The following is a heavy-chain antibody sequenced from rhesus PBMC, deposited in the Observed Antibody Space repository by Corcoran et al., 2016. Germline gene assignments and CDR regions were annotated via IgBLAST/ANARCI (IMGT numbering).Heavy chain of an antibody. Sequence: QVQLQESGPGLVKPSETLSLTCAVSGGSFSGYYWGWIRQPTGKGLEWIGYISGRSGSTDYNPSLKSRVTISTDTSKNQFSLKLSSVTAADTAVYYCVQYGSSYGCFDYWGQGVLVTVSS. J-gene: IGHJ4*01. CDR3: VQYGSSYGCFDY. D-gene: IGHD4-29*01. CDR2: ISGRSGST. CDR1: GGSFSGYY. V-gene: IGHV4-165*01.